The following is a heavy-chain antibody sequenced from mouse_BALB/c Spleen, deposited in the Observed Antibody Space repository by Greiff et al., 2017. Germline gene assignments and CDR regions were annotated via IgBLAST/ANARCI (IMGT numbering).Heavy chain of an antibody. J-gene: IGHJ2*01. D-gene: IGHD2-4*01. CDR2: ISSGSSTI. V-gene: IGHV5-17*02. Sequence: EVQLVESGGGLVQPGGSRKLSCAASGFTFSSFGMHWVRQAPEKGLEWVAYISSGSSTIYYADTVKGRFTISRDNPKNTLFLQMTSLRSEDTAMYYCARGGQLRPLDYWGQGTTLTVSS. CDR1: GFTFSSFG. CDR3: ARGGQLRPLDY.